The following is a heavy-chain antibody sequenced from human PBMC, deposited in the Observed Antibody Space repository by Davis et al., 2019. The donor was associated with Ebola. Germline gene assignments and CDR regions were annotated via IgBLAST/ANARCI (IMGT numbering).Heavy chain of an antibody. CDR3: ASKDSSGWSIDSYYFDY. CDR1: GGSISTNNHF. CDR2: VSYTGNT. Sequence: SETLSLTCSVSGGSISTNNHFWSWIRQSPGQGLEWIATVSYTGNTSYRPSLRSRLTKFADTSKNQFYLRLSSVTAADTAVYYCASKDSSGWSIDSYYFDYWGQGTLVTVSS. V-gene: IGHV4-39*01. J-gene: IGHJ4*02. D-gene: IGHD6-19*01.